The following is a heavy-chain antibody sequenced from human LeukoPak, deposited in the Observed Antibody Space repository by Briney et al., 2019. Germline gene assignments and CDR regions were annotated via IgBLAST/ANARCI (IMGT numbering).Heavy chain of an antibody. J-gene: IGHJ4*02. CDR2: ISWNGDHL. D-gene: IGHD6-25*01. CDR3: SKDKIGQGQRYCDS. V-gene: IGHV3-9*01. Sequence: PDRSLRLSCVGSGFTFRNFAMHWVRQVPGKGLEWVSSISWNGDHLAYADSVKDRFTVSRDNAKNSVYLQMDSLRPEDTALYYCSKDKIGQGQRYCDSWGQGTLVSVSS. CDR1: GFTFRNFA.